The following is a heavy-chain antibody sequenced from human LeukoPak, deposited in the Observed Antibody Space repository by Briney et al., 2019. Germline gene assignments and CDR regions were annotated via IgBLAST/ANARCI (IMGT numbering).Heavy chain of an antibody. CDR3: ARVTPDSGYSYGFDY. D-gene: IGHD5-18*01. Sequence: SETLSLTCTVSGGSISSYYWSWIRQPAGKGLEWIGRIYTSGSTNYNPSLKSRVTMSVDTSKNQFSLKLSSVTAADTAVYYCARVTPDSGYSYGFDYWGQGTLVTVSS. CDR1: GGSISSYY. V-gene: IGHV4-4*07. J-gene: IGHJ4*02. CDR2: IYTSGST.